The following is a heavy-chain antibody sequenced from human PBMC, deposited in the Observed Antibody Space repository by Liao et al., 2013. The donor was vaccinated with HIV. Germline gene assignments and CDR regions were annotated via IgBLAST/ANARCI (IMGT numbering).Heavy chain of an antibody. CDR3: ARGSGYSYGRRGDY. Sequence: QVQLQQWGAGLLKPSETLSLTCAVYGGSFSGYYWSWIRQPAGKRLEWIGRIYTSGGTSYNPSLKSRVTMSVDTSKNQFSLNLSSVTAADTAVYYCARGSGYSYGRRGDYWGQGTLVTVSS. CDR2: IYTSGGT. J-gene: IGHJ4*02. V-gene: IGHV4-59*10. D-gene: IGHD5-18*01. CDR1: GGSFSGYY.